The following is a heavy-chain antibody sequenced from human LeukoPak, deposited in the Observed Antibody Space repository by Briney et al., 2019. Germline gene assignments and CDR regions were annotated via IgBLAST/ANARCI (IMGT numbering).Heavy chain of an antibody. CDR3: ARLEYGASDY. V-gene: IGHV5-51*01. J-gene: IGHJ4*02. Sequence: RGESLKISCKGSGYSFTNYWIGWVRQMPGKGLEWMGIIFPRTSETKYSPSFQGQVIISVDKSISTAYLQWNSLKASDTAMYFCARLEYGASDYWGQGTLVTVSS. D-gene: IGHD4-17*01. CDR1: GYSFTNYW. CDR2: IFPRTSET.